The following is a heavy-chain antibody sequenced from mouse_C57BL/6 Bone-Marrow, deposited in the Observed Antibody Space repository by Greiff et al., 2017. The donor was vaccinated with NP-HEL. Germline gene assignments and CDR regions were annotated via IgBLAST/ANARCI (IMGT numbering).Heavy chain of an antibody. J-gene: IGHJ4*01. CDR1: GYSITSGYY. V-gene: IGHV3-6*01. Sequence: EVKLLESGPGLVKPSQSLSLTCSVTGYSITSGYYWNWIRQFPGNKLEWIGYISYDGSNNYNPSLKNRISITRDTSKNQFFLKLNSVTTEDTATYYCARGYYYGSLAMDYWGQGTSVTVSS. CDR3: ARGYYYGSLAMDY. D-gene: IGHD1-1*01. CDR2: ISYDGSN.